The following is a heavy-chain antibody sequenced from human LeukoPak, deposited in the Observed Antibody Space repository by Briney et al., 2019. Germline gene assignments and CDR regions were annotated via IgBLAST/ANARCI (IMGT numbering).Heavy chain of an antibody. CDR1: GGSFSGYY. J-gene: IGHJ5*02. CDR2: IYYSGST. D-gene: IGHD3-10*01. Sequence: PSETLSLTCAVYGGSFSGYYWSWIRQPPGKGLEWIGSIYYSGSTYYNPSLKSRVTISVDTSKNQFSLKLSSVTAADTAVYYCARVWYGSGSYYPNWFDPWGQGTLVTVSS. CDR3: ARVWYGSGSYYPNWFDP. V-gene: IGHV4-34*01.